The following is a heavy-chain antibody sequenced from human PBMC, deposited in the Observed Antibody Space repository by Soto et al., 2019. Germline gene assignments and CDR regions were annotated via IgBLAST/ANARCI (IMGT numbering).Heavy chain of an antibody. D-gene: IGHD6-13*01. Sequence: PGGSLRLSCAASGFTFSSYAMSWVRQAPGKGLEWVLIISGTGSSTYYADSVKGRFTISRDNSKNTVYVQMNSLRDQDTALYYCAKASKAAAGSYNWFDSWGQGTLVTVSS. CDR2: ISGTGSST. CDR1: GFTFSSYA. J-gene: IGHJ5*01. CDR3: AKASKAAAGSYNWFDS. V-gene: IGHV3-23*01.